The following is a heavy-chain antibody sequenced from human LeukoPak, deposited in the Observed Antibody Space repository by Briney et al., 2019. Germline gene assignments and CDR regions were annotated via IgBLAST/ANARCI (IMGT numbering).Heavy chain of an antibody. CDR2: ISFHGSNK. J-gene: IGHJ4*02. D-gene: IGHD6-13*01. Sequence: GGSLRLSCTASGFTFNTYGMHWVRQAPGKGLEWVAVISFHGSNKNYTDSVKGRFTISRDNSKNTVYLQMNSLRAEDKAVYYWAKERGAAAATVYFDYWGQGTQVTVSS. CDR1: GFTFNTYG. CDR3: AKERGAAAATVYFDY. V-gene: IGHV3-30*18.